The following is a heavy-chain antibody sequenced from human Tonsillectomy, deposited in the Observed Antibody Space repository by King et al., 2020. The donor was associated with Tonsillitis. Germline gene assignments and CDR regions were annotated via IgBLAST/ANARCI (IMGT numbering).Heavy chain of an antibody. V-gene: IGHV3-15*01. CDR2: IYCESDGAPT. J-gene: IGHJ5*01. D-gene: IGHD1-14*01. CDR3: AAGLGRTNGDS. Sequence: VQLVESGGGLVKPGESLTLSCAASGFSFNNAWMTWVRQAPGMGLEWVGRIYCESDGAPTDYGAPVKGRFTISRDDSKSTLYLQMNNLKAEDTAVYYCAAGLGRTNGDSWGQGTLVTVSS. CDR1: GFSFNNAW.